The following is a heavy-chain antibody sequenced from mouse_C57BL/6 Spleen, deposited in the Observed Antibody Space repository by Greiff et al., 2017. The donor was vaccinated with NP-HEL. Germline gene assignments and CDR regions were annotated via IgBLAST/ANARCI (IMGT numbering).Heavy chain of an antibody. Sequence: EVQLVESGGGLVKPGGSLKLSCAASGFTFSDYGMHWVRQAPEKGLEWVAYISSGSSTIYYADTVKGRFPISRDNAKNTLFLQMTSLRSEDTAMYYCARPGDYEGFAYWGQGTLVTVSA. V-gene: IGHV5-17*01. J-gene: IGHJ3*01. CDR3: ARPGDYEGFAY. CDR1: GFTFSDYG. D-gene: IGHD2-4*01. CDR2: ISSGSSTI.